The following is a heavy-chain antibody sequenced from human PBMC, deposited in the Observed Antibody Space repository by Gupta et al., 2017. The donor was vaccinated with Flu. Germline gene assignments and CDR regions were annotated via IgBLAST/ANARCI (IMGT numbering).Heavy chain of an antibody. D-gene: IGHD6-19*01. CDR3: ARHGVMAVAGFAAFDI. CDR2: ISDSGST. V-gene: IGHV4-39*01. Sequence: QLQLQESGTGLVKPPETLSLTCTVSGGSIRSRSYSWGWIRPPPGKGLEWIGDISDSGSTHDNPSLKSRVTMSVDTSKNQFSLNLIAVTAADTAKYFCARHGVMAVAGFAAFDIWGQGTVVIVSS. J-gene: IGHJ3*02. CDR1: GGSIRSRSYS.